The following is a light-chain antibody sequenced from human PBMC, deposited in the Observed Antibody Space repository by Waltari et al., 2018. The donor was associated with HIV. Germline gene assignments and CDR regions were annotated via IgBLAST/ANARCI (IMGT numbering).Light chain of an antibody. CDR3: CSYASSGTLVV. J-gene: IGLJ3*02. CDR2: EVT. CDR1: RSDIGNSNL. V-gene: IGLV2-23*02. Sequence: QSALTQPASVSGSPGQSISISCTAARSDIGNSNLVSWYQHHTGRAPKLLIFEVTKRPSGVSNRFSGSKSGNTASLTISDLQAEDEADYYCCSYASSGTLVVFGGGTRVTVL.